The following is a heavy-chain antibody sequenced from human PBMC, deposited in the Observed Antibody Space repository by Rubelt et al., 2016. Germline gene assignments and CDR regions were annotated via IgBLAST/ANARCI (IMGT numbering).Heavy chain of an antibody. CDR3: ARVRPTWYSDAFDI. V-gene: IGHV1-3*01. CDR1: GYTFTSYA. D-gene: IGHD6-13*01. Sequence: QVQLVQSGAEVKKPGASVKVSCKASGYTFTSYAMHWVRQAPGQRLEWMGWINAGNGNAKYSQKFQGRVTITRDTSASTAYMELSSLRSEDTAVYYCARVRPTWYSDAFDIWGQGTMVTVSS. J-gene: IGHJ3*02. CDR2: INAGNGNA.